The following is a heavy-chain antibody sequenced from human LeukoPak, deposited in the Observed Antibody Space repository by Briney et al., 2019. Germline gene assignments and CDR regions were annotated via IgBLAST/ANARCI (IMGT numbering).Heavy chain of an antibody. CDR1: GVSFSGYY. J-gene: IGHJ6*02. CDR3: ARATDDEFYLYYGMDV. CDR2: ISQSGST. D-gene: IGHD3-16*01. V-gene: IGHV4-34*01. Sequence: PSETLSLTCAVNGVSFSGYYWSWIRQPPGRGLEWIGEISQSGSTNYNPSLKSRITMSVDTSKNQFSLQLRSMTAADTAVYFCARATDDEFYLYYGMDVWGQGTTVTVSS.